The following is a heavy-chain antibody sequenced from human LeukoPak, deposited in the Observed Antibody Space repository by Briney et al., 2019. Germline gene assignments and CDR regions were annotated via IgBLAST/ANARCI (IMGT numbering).Heavy chain of an antibody. J-gene: IGHJ4*02. V-gene: IGHV3-30*02. D-gene: IGHD3-22*01. CDR2: IRYDGSNK. CDR3: AKVPSIYYYDSSGYHDY. CDR1: GFTFSSYG. Sequence: GGSLRLSCAASGFTFSSYGMHWVRQAPGKGLEWVAFIRYDGSNKYYADSVKGRFTISRDNSKNTLYLQMNSLRAEDTAVYYCAKVPSIYYYDSSGYHDYWGQGTLVTVSS.